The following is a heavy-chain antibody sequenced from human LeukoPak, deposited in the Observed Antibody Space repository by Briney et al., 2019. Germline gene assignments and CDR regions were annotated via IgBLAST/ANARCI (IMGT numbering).Heavy chain of an antibody. Sequence: SVKVSCKASGGTFSSYAISWVRQAPGQGLEWMGRIIPILGIANYAQKFQGRVTITADKSTSTAYMELSSLRSEDTAVYYCARDYGDYYFDYWGQGTLVTVSS. V-gene: IGHV1-69*04. CDR2: IIPILGIA. CDR3: ARDYGDYYFDY. CDR1: GGTFSSYA. D-gene: IGHD4-17*01. J-gene: IGHJ4*02.